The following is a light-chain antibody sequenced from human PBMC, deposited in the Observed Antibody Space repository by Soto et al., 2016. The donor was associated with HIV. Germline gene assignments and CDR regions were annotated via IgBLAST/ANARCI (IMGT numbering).Light chain of an antibody. CDR3: MHGIHMPLT. CDR1: QSLVHSDGKTY. Sequence: LVLTQTPVSLSVTPGQATSISCRSSQSLVHSDGKTYLYWYLQRPGQTPQLLIHEVSSRFSGVPDRFSGSGSGTSFTLKTSRVEAEDVGVYYCMHGIHMPLTFGGGTKVDI. V-gene: IGKV2-29*03. J-gene: IGKJ4*01. CDR2: EVS.